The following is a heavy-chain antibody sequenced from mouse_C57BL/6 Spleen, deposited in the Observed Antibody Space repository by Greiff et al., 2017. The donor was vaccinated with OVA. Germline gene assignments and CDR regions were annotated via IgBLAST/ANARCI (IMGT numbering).Heavy chain of an antibody. CDR3: ASNDYGSSYGYYAMDY. CDR2: IDPNSGGT. Sequence: QVQLQQSGAELVKPGASVKLSCKASGYTFTSYWMHWVKQRPGRGLEWIGRIDPNSGGTKYNEKFKSKATLTVDKPSSTAYMQLSSLTSEDSAVYYCASNDYGSSYGYYAMDYWGQGTSVTVSS. J-gene: IGHJ4*01. V-gene: IGHV1-72*01. CDR1: GYTFTSYW. D-gene: IGHD1-1*01.